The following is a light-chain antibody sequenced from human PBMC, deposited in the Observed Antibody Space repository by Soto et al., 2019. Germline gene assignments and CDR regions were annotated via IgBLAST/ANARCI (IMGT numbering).Light chain of an antibody. CDR3: QQYGSSPRT. V-gene: IGKV3-20*01. J-gene: IGKJ1*01. Sequence: EIVLTQSPGTLSLSPGERATLSCRASQSVSSSYLAWYQQKPGHAPRLLIYGASSRATGIPDRFSGSGSGKDFPLTISRLEPEDVAVYYCQQYGSSPRTFGQGTKVEIK. CDR2: GAS. CDR1: QSVSSSY.